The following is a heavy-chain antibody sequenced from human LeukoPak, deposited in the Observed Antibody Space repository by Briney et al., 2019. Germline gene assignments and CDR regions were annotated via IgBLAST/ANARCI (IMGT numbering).Heavy chain of an antibody. CDR3: ARGGGLDV. Sequence: GRSLRLSCAASGFTFRSHGMNWARQAPGKGLEWVASINHNGNVNYYVDSVKGRFTISRDNAKNSLYLQMSNLRAEDTAVYFCARGGGLDVWGQGATVTVSS. J-gene: IGHJ6*02. CDR1: GFTFRSHG. CDR2: INHNGNVN. D-gene: IGHD3-16*01. V-gene: IGHV3-7*03.